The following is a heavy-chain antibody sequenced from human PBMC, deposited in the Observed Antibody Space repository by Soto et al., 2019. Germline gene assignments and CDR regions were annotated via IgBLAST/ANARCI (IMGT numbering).Heavy chain of an antibody. V-gene: IGHV3-23*01. CDR2: ISGSGGST. J-gene: IGHJ1*01. CDR3: AKRGSSGWHEIEYFQH. Sequence: EVQLLESGGGLVQPGGSLRLSCAASGFTFSSYAMSWVRQAPGKGLEWVSAISGSGGSTYYADSVKGRFTISRDNSKNTLYLQMNSLRAEDTAVYYCAKRGSSGWHEIEYFQHWGQGTLVTVSS. D-gene: IGHD6-19*01. CDR1: GFTFSSYA.